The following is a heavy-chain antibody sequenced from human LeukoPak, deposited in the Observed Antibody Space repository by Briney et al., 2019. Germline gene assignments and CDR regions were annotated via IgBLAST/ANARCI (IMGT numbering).Heavy chain of an antibody. CDR1: GFTFSNHG. CDR3: ANLYGSNYYFDY. CDR2: ISPSGDIA. V-gene: IGHV3-23*01. Sequence: PGGSLRLSCAASGFTFSNHGMNWVRQAPGKGLEWVSGISPSGDIAYYADSVKGRLTISRDNSKNTLYLQMSSLGAEDTAVYFCANLYGSNYYFDYWGQGTLVTVSS. J-gene: IGHJ4*02. D-gene: IGHD4-23*01.